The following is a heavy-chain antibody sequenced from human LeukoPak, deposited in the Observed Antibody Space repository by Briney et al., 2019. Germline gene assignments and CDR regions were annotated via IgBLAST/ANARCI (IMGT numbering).Heavy chain of an antibody. J-gene: IGHJ6*03. V-gene: IGHV3-7*01. CDR2: IKVDGSET. CDR1: GFNLRTSW. CDR3: ARGGGGSGWYYEYNYMDV. D-gene: IGHD6-19*01. Sequence: GGSLRLSCAASGFNLRTSWMGWVSQAPGKGLEWVAKIKVDGSETYYVVSVKGRFTISRDKAKYSLYLQMNSLRAEDTAVYYCARGGGGSGWYYEYNYMDVCGKGTTVIVSS.